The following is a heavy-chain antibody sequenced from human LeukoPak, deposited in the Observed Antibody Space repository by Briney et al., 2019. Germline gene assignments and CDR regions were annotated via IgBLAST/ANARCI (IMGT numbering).Heavy chain of an antibody. J-gene: IGHJ6*03. D-gene: IGHD4-23*01. CDR2: IYTSGST. Sequence: SETLSLTCSVSAGSISSYYWSWIRQPPGKGLEWIGYIYTSGSTNYNPSLKSQVTISVDTSKNQFSLKLSSVTAADTAVYYCARVSFYYYYCMDVWGKGTTVTVSS. CDR3: ARVSFYYYYCMDV. CDR1: AGSISSYY. V-gene: IGHV4-4*09.